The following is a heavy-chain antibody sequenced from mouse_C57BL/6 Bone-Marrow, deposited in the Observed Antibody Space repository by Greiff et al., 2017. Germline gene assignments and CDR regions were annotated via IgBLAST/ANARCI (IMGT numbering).Heavy chain of an antibody. CDR3: GSSYYYFDY. V-gene: IGHV14-4*01. Sequence: VQLKESGAELVRPGASVKLSCTASGFNIKDDYMHWVKQRPEQGREWIGWIDPENGDTEYASKFQGKATITADTSSNTAYLQLSSLTSEDTADYYCGSSYYYFDYWGQGTTLTVSS. CDR1: GFNIKDDY. D-gene: IGHD1-1*01. CDR2: IDPENGDT. J-gene: IGHJ2*01.